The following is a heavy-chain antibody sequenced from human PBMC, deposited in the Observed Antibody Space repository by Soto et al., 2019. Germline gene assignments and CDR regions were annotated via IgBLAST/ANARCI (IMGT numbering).Heavy chain of an antibody. CDR2: IYYSGST. Sequence: PSETLSLTCTVSGGSISSGDYYWSWIRQPPGKGLEWIGYIYYSGSTYYNPSLKSRVTISVDTSKNQLSLKLSSVTAADTAVYYCAGLTSSSASIDYWGQGTLVTSPQ. CDR3: AGLTSSSASIDY. CDR1: GGSISSGDYY. D-gene: IGHD6-6*01. J-gene: IGHJ4*02. V-gene: IGHV4-30-4*01.